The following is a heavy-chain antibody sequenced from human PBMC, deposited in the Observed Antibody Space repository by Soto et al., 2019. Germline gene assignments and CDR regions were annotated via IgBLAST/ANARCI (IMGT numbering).Heavy chain of an antibody. CDR3: ARLNTMFRGAFDF. Sequence: GGSLRLSCEASGFTFSKFWMTWVRQAPGKGLEWVANIKEDGNENYYVDSVKGRFAISRDNAKNSLYLQMNYLRADDTAVYHCARLNTMFRGAFDFWGQGTMVTVSS. D-gene: IGHD3-10*01. CDR1: GFTFSKFW. CDR2: IKEDGNEN. J-gene: IGHJ3*01. V-gene: IGHV3-7*01.